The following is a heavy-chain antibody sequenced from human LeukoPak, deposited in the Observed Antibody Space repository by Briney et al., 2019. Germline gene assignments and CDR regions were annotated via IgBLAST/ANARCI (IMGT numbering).Heavy chain of an antibody. V-gene: IGHV4-39*01. CDR2: IYYSGST. CDR3: ARQGYDSSGYFTPNYYYYYMDV. Sequence: SETLSLTCTVSGGSISSSSYYWGWIRQPPGKGLEWIGSIYYSGSTYYNPSLKSRVTISVDTSKNQFSLKLSSVTAADTAVYYCARQGYDSSGYFTPNYYYYYMDVWGKGTTVTVSS. CDR1: GGSISSSSYY. D-gene: IGHD3-22*01. J-gene: IGHJ6*03.